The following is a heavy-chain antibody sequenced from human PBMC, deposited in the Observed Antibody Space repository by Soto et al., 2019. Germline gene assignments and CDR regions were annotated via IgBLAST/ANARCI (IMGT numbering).Heavy chain of an antibody. V-gene: IGHV3-72*01. D-gene: IGHD3-3*01. J-gene: IGHJ4*02. CDR3: ARVWSVYSGGVFEY. CDR2: IKNKANRYTA. CDR1: GFTFSDHY. Sequence: EVQLVESGGGLVQPGGSLRLSCAASGFTFSDHYMDWVRQAPGKGLEWVGCIKNKANRYTAEYAASVRGRFTISRDDYINSLYLQMNRLQNEDTALYFCARVWSVYSGGVFEYWGQGTLVTVSS.